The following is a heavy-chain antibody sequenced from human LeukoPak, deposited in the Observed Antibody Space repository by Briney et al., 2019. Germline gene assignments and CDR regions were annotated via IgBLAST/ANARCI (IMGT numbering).Heavy chain of an antibody. CDR2: ISSSGSTI. CDR3: ARYSLQQLPPSYFDY. D-gene: IGHD6-13*01. J-gene: IGHJ4*02. Sequence: GGSLRLSCAASGFTFSSYEMNWVRQAPGKGLEWVSYISSSGSTIYYADSVKGRFTISRDNAKNSLYPQMNSLRAEDTAVYYCARYSLQQLPPSYFDYWGQGTLVTVSS. V-gene: IGHV3-48*03. CDR1: GFTFSSYE.